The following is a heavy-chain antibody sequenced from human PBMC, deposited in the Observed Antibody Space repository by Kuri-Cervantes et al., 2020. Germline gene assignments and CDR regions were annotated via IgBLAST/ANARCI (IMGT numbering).Heavy chain of an antibody. CDR1: GGSFSAHY. J-gene: IGHJ6*03. CDR3: ARDGAVISSYYYHFYMDV. Sequence: GSLRLSCAVYGGSFSAHYWSWIRQPPGKGLEWIGEINHSGSANYNPSLKSRVTISIDTSKNQFSLKLSSVTAADTAVYYCARDGAVISSYYYHFYMDVWGKGTTVTVSS. CDR2: INHSGSA. D-gene: IGHD3-22*01. V-gene: IGHV4-34*01.